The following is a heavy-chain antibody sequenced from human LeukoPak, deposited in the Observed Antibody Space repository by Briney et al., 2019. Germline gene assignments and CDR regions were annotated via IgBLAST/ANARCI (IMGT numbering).Heavy chain of an antibody. CDR2: ISGSGGST. D-gene: IGHD2-21*01. V-gene: IGHV3-23*01. Sequence: SGGSLRLSCAASGFTFSSYAMSWVRQAPGKGLEWASAISGSGGSTYYADSVKGRFTISRDNSKNTLYLQMNSLRAEDTAVYYCAKGYDESYCGGDCYFDYWGQGTLVTVSS. J-gene: IGHJ4*02. CDR1: GFTFSSYA. CDR3: AKGYDESYCGGDCYFDY.